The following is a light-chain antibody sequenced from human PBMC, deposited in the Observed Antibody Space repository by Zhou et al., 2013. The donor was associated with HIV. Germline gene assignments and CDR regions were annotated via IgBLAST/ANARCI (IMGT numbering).Light chain of an antibody. Sequence: DIVLTQSPGTLSLSPGQRATLSCRASRNVYNNYLAWYQQKPGQAPRLLIYGSSGRATGIPDRFSGSGSGTDFTLTISRLEPEDYAVYYCQHYVTSPITFGQGTRLEIK. CDR3: QHYVTSPIT. CDR2: GSS. CDR1: RNVYNNY. J-gene: IGKJ5*01. V-gene: IGKV3-20*01.